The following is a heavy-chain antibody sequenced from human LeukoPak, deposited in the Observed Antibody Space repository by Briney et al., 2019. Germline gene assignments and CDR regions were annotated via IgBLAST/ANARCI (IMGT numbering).Heavy chain of an antibody. CDR3: TRDQYYDILTGYYLIGYYYYYMDV. Sequence: AGGSLRLSCTASGFTFGDYAMSWVRQAPGKGLEWVGFIRSKAYGGTTEYAASVKGRFTISRDDSKSIAYLQMNSLKTEDTAVYYCTRDQYYDILTGYYLIGYYYYYMDVWGKGTTVTISS. J-gene: IGHJ6*03. D-gene: IGHD3-9*01. V-gene: IGHV3-49*04. CDR1: GFTFGDYA. CDR2: IRSKAYGGTT.